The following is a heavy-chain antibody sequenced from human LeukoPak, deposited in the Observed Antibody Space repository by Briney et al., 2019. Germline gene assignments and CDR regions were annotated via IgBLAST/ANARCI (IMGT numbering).Heavy chain of an antibody. Sequence: PGGSLRLSCAASGFTFSSYAMSWVRQAPGKGLEWVSAISGSGGSTYYADSVKGRFTISRDNSKNTLYLQMNSLRAEDTAVYYCAKDVGITFGGVTPFDYWGQGTLATVSS. CDR3: AKDVGITFGGVTPFDY. CDR2: ISGSGGST. V-gene: IGHV3-23*01. D-gene: IGHD3-16*01. J-gene: IGHJ4*02. CDR1: GFTFSSYA.